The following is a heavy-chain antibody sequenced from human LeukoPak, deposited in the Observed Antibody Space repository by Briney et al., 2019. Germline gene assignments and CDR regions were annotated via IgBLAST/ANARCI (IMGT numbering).Heavy chain of an antibody. CDR2: ISYDGSNK. CDR1: GFTFSSYG. D-gene: IGHD6-19*01. V-gene: IGHV3-30*18. CDR3: AKDGQWLVPFDY. Sequence: GRSLRLSCAASGFTFSSYGMHWVRQAPGKGLEWVAVISYDGSNKYYADPVKGRFTISRDNSKNTLYLQMNSLRAEDTAVYYCAKDGQWLVPFDYWGQGTLVTVSS. J-gene: IGHJ4*02.